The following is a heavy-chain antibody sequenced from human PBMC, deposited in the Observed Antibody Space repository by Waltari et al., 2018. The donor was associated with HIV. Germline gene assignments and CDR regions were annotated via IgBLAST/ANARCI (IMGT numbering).Heavy chain of an antibody. Sequence: QVQLQESGPGLVKPSETLSLMCTVSGRSIGTNFWSWIRQPPGKGLEWIGYVFYSGTTNYNPSLKSRVTISVDTSKNQFSLNLRSVTAADTAVYYCASSRAAAGLDSWGQGTQVTVSS. V-gene: IGHV4-59*01. CDR3: ASSRAAAGLDS. J-gene: IGHJ4*02. D-gene: IGHD6-13*01. CDR1: GRSIGTNF. CDR2: VFYSGTT.